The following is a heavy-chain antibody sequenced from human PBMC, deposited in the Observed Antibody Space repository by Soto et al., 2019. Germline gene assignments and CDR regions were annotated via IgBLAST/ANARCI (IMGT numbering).Heavy chain of an antibody. D-gene: IGHD3-10*01. CDR1: GWIFTFQY. CDR3: ARSATSGDQHLIDS. V-gene: IGHV1-45*02. CDR2: ITPYNGNI. Sequence: QMQLLQSGAEVKKTGSSVKISCKTSGWIFTFQYLHWVRQAPGQGLEWLGWITPYNGNIKYAERFQDRISITRDNSLTPLFLELRNLNSEDTGLYYCARSATSGDQHLIDSWGQATLVTVSS. J-gene: IGHJ4*02.